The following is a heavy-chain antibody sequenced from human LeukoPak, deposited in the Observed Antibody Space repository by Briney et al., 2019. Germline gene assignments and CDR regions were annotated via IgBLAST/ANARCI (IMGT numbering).Heavy chain of an antibody. J-gene: IGHJ4*02. V-gene: IGHV4-34*01. CDR1: GGSFSGYY. CDR2: INHSGST. CDR3: ARARGNSSGWYIVY. Sequence: SETLSLTCAVYGGSFSGYYWSWIRQPPGKGLEWIGEINHSGSTNYNPSLKSRVTISVDTSKSQFSLKLSSVTAADTAVYYCARARGNSSGWYIVYWGQGTLVTVSS. D-gene: IGHD6-19*01.